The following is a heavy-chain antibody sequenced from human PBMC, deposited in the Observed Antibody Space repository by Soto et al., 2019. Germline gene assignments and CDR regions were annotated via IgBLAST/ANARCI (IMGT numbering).Heavy chain of an antibody. J-gene: IGHJ4*02. V-gene: IGHV3-30-3*01. D-gene: IGHD6-19*01. CDR3: ARDREGGWLVISHDFDY. CDR2: ISYDGSNK. CDR1: GFTVSSYA. Sequence: QVQLVESGGGVVQPGRSLRLSCAASGFTVSSYAMHWVRQAPGKGLEWVAVISYDGSNKYYADSVKGRFTISRDNSKNTLYLQMNSLRAEDTAEYYCARDREGGWLVISHDFDYWGQGTLVTVSS.